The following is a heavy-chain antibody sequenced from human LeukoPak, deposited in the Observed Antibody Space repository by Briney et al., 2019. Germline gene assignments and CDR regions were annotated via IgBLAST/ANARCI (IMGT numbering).Heavy chain of an antibody. CDR3: TTDPPGYYYGSGSKNNPNPLSY. D-gene: IGHD3-10*01. CDR1: GFTFSSYS. CDR2: ISSSSSYI. V-gene: IGHV3-21*03. J-gene: IGHJ4*02. Sequence: GGSLRLSCAASGFTFSSYSMNWVRQAPGKGLEWVSSISSSSSYIYYADSVKGRFTISRDNAKNSLYLQMNSLKTEDTAVYYCTTDPPGYYYGSGSKNNPNPLSYWGQGTLVTVSS.